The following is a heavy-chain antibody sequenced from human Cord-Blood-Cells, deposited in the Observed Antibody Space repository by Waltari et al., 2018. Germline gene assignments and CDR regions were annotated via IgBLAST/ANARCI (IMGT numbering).Heavy chain of an antibody. CDR1: GYTFTSYA. J-gene: IGHJ5*02. D-gene: IGHD6-13*01. CDR3: ARDGAIAAAGNWFDP. Sequence: QVQLVQSGAEVKKPGASVKVSCKASGYTFTSYAMHWVRQAPGQRLEWMGWINAGNGNTKYSQKFQGWVTMTRDTSISTAYMELSRLRSDDTAVYYCARDGAIAAAGNWFDPWGQGTLVTVSS. CDR2: INAGNGNT. V-gene: IGHV1-3*01.